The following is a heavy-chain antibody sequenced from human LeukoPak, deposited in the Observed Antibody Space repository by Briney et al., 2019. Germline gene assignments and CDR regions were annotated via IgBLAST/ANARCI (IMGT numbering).Heavy chain of an antibody. CDR2: INTDGSST. Sequence: PGGSLRLSCAASGFTFSSYWMHWVRQAPGKGLVWVSRINTDGSSTSYADSVKGRFTISRDNAKNTLYLQMNSLSGEDTAVYYCARTREQWQVLDYWGQGTLVTVSS. J-gene: IGHJ4*02. CDR1: GFTFSSYW. CDR3: ARTREQWQVLDY. V-gene: IGHV3-74*01. D-gene: IGHD6-19*01.